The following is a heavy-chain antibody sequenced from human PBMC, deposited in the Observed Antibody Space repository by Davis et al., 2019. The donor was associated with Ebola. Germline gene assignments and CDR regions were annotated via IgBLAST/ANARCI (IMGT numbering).Heavy chain of an antibody. CDR3: NRHVSSSGPLRLGMDV. CDR1: GFTFSSYG. Sequence: PGGSLRLSCAASGFTFSSYGMHWVRQASGKGLEWVGRIRSKANSYATAYAASVKGRFTISRDDSKNTAYLQMNSLKTEDTAVYYCNRHVSSSGPLRLGMDVWGQGTTVTVSS. CDR2: IRSKANSYAT. D-gene: IGHD3-22*01. V-gene: IGHV3-73*01. J-gene: IGHJ6*02.